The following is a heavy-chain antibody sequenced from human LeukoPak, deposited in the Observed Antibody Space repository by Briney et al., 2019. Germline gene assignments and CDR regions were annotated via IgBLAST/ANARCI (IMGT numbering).Heavy chain of an antibody. CDR2: IKQDGSEK. CDR3: ARDQRGWELLSRLRQFYWYFDL. V-gene: IGHV3-7*01. D-gene: IGHD1-26*01. J-gene: IGHJ2*01. Sequence: GGSLRLSCAASGFTFSSYWMSWVRQAPGKGLEWVANIKQDGSEKYYVDSVKGRFTISRDNAKNSLYLQMNSLRAEDTAVYYCARDQRGWELLSRLRQFYWYFDLWGRGTLVTVSS. CDR1: GFTFSSYW.